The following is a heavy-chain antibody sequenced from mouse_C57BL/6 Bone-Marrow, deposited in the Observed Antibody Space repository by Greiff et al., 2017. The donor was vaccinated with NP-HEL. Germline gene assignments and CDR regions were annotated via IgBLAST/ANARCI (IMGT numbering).Heavy chain of an antibody. CDR3: ARGYWSWFAY. CDR1: GYTFTSYW. CDR2: IDPSDSYT. J-gene: IGHJ3*01. D-gene: IGHD3-1*01. Sequence: QVQLQQPGAELVMPGASVKLSCKASGYTFTSYWMHWVKQRPGQGLEWIGEIDPSDSYTNYNQKFKSKATLTVDKSSSTAYMQLSSLTSEDSAVYYCARGYWSWFAYWGQGTLVTVSA. V-gene: IGHV1-69*01.